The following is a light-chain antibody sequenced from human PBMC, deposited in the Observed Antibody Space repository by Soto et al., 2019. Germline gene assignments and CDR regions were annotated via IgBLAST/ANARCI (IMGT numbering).Light chain of an antibody. V-gene: IGKV3-20*01. CDR1: QSVSSNY. J-gene: IGKJ2*01. CDR3: QQFGRALYT. CDR2: GAS. Sequence: EIVLTQSPGTLSLSPGERANLSCRASQSVSSNYLAWYQQKPGQAPRLLIYGASSRAAGIPDRFSGSGSGTDFTLTISRLEPEDFAVYYCQQFGRALYTFGQGTKLEIK.